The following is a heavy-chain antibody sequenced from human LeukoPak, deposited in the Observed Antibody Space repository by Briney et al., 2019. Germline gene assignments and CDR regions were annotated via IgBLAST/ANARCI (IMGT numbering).Heavy chain of an antibody. CDR2: IWYDGSNK. V-gene: IGHV3-33*06. CDR3: AKGDGVVTYFDY. CDR1: GFTFSSYG. Sequence: GGSLRLSCAASGFTFSSYGMHWVRQAPGKGLEWVAVIWYDGSNKYYADSVKGRFTISRDSSKSTLYLQMNSLRAEDTAVYYCAKGDGVVTYFDYWGQGTLVTVSP. D-gene: IGHD4-23*01. J-gene: IGHJ4*02.